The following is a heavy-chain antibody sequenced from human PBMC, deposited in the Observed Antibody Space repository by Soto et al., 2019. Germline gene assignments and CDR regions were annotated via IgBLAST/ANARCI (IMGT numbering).Heavy chain of an antibody. Sequence: DSVKVSCTASGYTFSSYAMPWVRQAPGQRLEWMGWINAGNGNTKYSQKFQGRVTITRDTSASTAYMELSSLRSEDTAVYYCARVTGYYAPAYWGQGTLVTVSS. D-gene: IGHD3-9*01. J-gene: IGHJ4*02. CDR3: ARVTGYYAPAY. CDR2: INAGNGNT. CDR1: GYTFSSYA. V-gene: IGHV1-3*01.